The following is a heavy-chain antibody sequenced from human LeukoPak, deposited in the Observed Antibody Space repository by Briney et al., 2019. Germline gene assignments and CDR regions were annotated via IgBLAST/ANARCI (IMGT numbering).Heavy chain of an antibody. CDR1: GGTFSSYA. J-gene: IGHJ6*02. D-gene: IGHD3-22*01. CDR3: ASSSRYYYDSSGYSPDYYYYGMDV. CDR2: IIPILGIA. V-gene: IGHV1-69*04. Sequence: ASVKVSCKASGGTFSSYAISWVRQAPGQGLEWMGRIIPILGIANYAQKFQGRVTITADKSTSTAYMELSSLRSEDTAVYYCASSSRYYYDSSGYSPDYYYYGMDVWGQGTTVTVSS.